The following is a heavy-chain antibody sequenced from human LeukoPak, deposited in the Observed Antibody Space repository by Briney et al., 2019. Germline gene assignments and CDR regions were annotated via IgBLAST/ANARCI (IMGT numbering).Heavy chain of an antibody. Sequence: SETLSLTCTVSGGSISSYYWSWIRQPPGKGLEWIGYIYYSGSTNYNPSLKSRVTISVDTSKYQFSLKLSSVTAADTAVYYCARHFRGVEDYWGQGTLVTVSS. CDR1: GGSISSYY. J-gene: IGHJ4*02. V-gene: IGHV4-59*08. D-gene: IGHD2-15*01. CDR2: IYYSGST. CDR3: ARHFRGVEDY.